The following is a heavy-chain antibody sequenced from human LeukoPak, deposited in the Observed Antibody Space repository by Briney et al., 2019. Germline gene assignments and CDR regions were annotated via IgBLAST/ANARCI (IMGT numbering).Heavy chain of an antibody. CDR2: TYYRSTWFN. CDR3: ARRLTQYDCFDP. J-gene: IGHJ5*02. CDR1: GDSVSSNSVT. D-gene: IGHD2-2*01. Sequence: SQTLSLTCAISGDSVSSNSVTWNWIRQSPSRGLEWLGRTYYRSTWFNDYAVSVRGRITVNPDTSKNQFSLHLNSVTPEDTAVYYCARRLTQYDCFDPWGQGILVTVSS. V-gene: IGHV6-1*01.